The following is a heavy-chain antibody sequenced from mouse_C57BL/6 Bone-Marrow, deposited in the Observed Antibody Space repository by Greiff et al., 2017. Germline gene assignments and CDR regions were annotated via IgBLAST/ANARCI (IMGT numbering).Heavy chain of an antibody. V-gene: IGHV1-55*01. CDR3: ERWEWYSFDD. D-gene: IGHD2-1*01. CDR1: GYTFTSYW. CDR2: IYPGGGDT. Sequence: QVQLQQPGAELVKPGASVKMSCKASGYTFTSYWIAWVKQRPGQGLEWIGDIYPGGGDTNYNEKFKGKATLTVDKSSSTAYMQLSSLTSEDSASYYGERWEWYSFDDWGTGTTVTVS. J-gene: IGHJ1*03.